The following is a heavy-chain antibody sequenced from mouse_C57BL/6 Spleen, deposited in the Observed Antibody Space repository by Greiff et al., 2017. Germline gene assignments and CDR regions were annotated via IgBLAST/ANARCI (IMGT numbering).Heavy chain of an antibody. Sequence: QVQLQQSGPELVKPGTSVKISCKASGYAFSSSWMNWVKQRPGKGLEWIGRIYPGDGDTNYNGKFKGKATLTADKSSSTAYMQLSSLTSEDSAVYFCARFPYGSSLYYAMDYGGQGTSVTVSS. J-gene: IGHJ4*01. D-gene: IGHD1-1*01. CDR1: GYAFSSSW. CDR3: ARFPYGSSLYYAMDY. CDR2: IYPGDGDT. V-gene: IGHV1-82*01.